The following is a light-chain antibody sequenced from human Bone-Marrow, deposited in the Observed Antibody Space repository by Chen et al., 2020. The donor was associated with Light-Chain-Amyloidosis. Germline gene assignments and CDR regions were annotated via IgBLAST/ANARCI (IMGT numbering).Light chain of an antibody. CDR1: NIGSTS. CDR2: AVS. Sequence: SYVLTQPSSVSVAPGQTATIACGGNNIGSTSVHWYQQTPGQAPLLVVYAVSDRPSGIPERLSGSNSGNTATLTSSRVEAGDEADYYCQVWDRSSDRPVFGGGTKLTVL. V-gene: IGLV3-21*02. CDR3: QVWDRSSDRPV. J-gene: IGLJ3*02.